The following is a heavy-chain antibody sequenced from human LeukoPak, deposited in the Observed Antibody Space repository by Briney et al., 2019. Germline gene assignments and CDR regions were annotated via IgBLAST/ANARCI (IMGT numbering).Heavy chain of an antibody. CDR2: INDYGDTT. J-gene: IGHJ4*02. Sequence: KAGGSLRLSCAASGFTFSGYAMTWVRQSPGKGLEWVATINDYGDTTHYAYSVKGRFTISRDNSRSLLYLQMNSLKAEDTALYFCASQRPPRFYWGQGTLVTVSS. CDR3: ASQRPPRFY. V-gene: IGHV3-23*01. CDR1: GFTFSGYA.